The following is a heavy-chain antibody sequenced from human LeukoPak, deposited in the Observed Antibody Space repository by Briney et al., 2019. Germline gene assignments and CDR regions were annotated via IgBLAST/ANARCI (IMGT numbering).Heavy chain of an antibody. CDR3: AKGGVYCSSTSCPGDYYYMDV. V-gene: IGHV3-23*01. CDR2: ISGSGGST. D-gene: IGHD2-2*01. Sequence: GGSLRLSCAASGFTFSSYAMSWVRQAPGKGLEWVSAISGSGGSTYYADSVKGRFTISRDNSKNTLYLQMNSLRAEDTAVYYCAKGGVYCSSTSCPGDYYYMDVWGKGTTVTVSS. CDR1: GFTFSSYA. J-gene: IGHJ6*03.